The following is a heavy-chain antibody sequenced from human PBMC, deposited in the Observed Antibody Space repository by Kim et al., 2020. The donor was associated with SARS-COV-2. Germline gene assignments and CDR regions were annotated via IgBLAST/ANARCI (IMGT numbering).Heavy chain of an antibody. CDR3: ARAGPNTWSTPGYFQY. CDR1: GFIFSDYS. J-gene: IGHJ1*01. D-gene: IGHD6-19*01. Sequence: GGSLRLSCAASGFIFSDYSMNWIRQAPGKGLEWISYIRSSETYTNYADSVKGRFTISRDNAQRSVYLQMNYLRVEDTAIYYCARAGPNTWSTPGYFQYWGQGTLVTVSS. V-gene: IGHV3-11*06. CDR2: IRSSETYT.